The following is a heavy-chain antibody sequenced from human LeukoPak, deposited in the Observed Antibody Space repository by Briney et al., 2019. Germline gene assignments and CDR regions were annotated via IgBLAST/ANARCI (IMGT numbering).Heavy chain of an antibody. Sequence: SETLSLTCTVSGGSISDYYWTWVRQPPGKGLEYIAYIFYSGSTNSNPSLKSRVTLSADSSWRQFSLKLSSVTATDTALYYCVASRWYRGGPDYWGQGILVTVSS. CDR3: VASRWYRGGPDY. CDR2: IFYSGST. V-gene: IGHV4-59*08. J-gene: IGHJ4*02. D-gene: IGHD6-19*01. CDR1: GGSISDYY.